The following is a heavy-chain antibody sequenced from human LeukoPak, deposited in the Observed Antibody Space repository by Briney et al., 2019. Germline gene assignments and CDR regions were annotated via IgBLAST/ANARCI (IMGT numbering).Heavy chain of an antibody. Sequence: ASVKVSCKASGYTFTGYYIHWVRQAPGQGLEWMGWISPNSGGTKYAQNFQGRVTMNRDTSISTAYMELNRLRSDDTAVYYCARGDCSTISCPFDPWGQGTLVTVSS. J-gene: IGHJ5*02. D-gene: IGHD2-2*01. CDR3: ARGDCSTISCPFDP. V-gene: IGHV1-2*02. CDR1: GYTFTGYY. CDR2: ISPNSGGT.